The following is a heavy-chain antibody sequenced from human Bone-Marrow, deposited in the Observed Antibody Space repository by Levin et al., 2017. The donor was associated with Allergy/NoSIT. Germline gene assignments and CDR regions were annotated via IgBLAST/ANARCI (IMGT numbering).Heavy chain of an antibody. J-gene: IGHJ6*02. CDR3: AKNPWDNSPWGRQDG. CDR2: IKEDGTEK. D-gene: IGHD7-27*01. CDR1: GFTFSRYW. Sequence: GGSLRLSCAASGFTFSRYWMSWVRQAPGKGLEWVANIKEDGTEKFYVDSVKGRFTVSRDNPKNSLYLQMNSLRVEDTAVYYCAKNPWDNSPWGRQDGWGQGTTVTVSS. V-gene: IGHV3-7*01.